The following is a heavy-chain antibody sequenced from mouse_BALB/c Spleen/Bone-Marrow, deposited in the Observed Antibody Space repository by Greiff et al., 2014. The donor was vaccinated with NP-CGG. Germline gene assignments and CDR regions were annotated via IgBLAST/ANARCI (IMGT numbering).Heavy chain of an antibody. CDR3: AREGVDYFDY. Sequence: EVQLQQSGPELVKPGASVKMSCKASGYTFTSYVIHWVKQKPGQGLEWIGYINPYNDATKFNERFKGKATLTSDKSPSTAYMVLSSLTSEDSAVYYCAREGVDYFDYWGQGTTLTVSS. J-gene: IGHJ2*01. CDR1: GYTFTSYV. CDR2: INPYNDAT. V-gene: IGHV1-14*01.